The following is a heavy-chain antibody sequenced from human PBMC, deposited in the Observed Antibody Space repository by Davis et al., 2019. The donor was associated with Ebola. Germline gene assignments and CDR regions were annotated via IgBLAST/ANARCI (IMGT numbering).Heavy chain of an antibody. CDR3: ARDLRGDGPLHYGMDV. D-gene: IGHD5-12*01. CDR2: IYPGDSDT. CDR1: GYSFTSYW. V-gene: IGHV5-51*01. Sequence: HGESLKISCKGSGYSFTSYWIGWVRQMPGKGLEWMGIIYPGDSDTRYSPSFQGQVTISADKSISTAYLQWSSLKASDTAMYYCARDLRGDGPLHYGMDVWGQGTTVTVSS. J-gene: IGHJ6*02.